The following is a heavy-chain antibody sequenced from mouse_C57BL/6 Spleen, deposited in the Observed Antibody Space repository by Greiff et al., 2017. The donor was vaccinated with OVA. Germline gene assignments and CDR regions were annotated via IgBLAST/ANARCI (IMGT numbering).Heavy chain of an antibody. CDR2: INPGSGGT. CDR1: GYAFTNYL. CDR3: ARSGRVYSNYGAMDY. V-gene: IGHV1-54*01. D-gene: IGHD2-5*01. Sequence: QVQLQQSGAELVRPGTSVKVSCKASGYAFTNYLIEWVKQRPGQGLEWIGVINPGSGGTNYNEKFKGKATLTADKSSSTAYMQRSSLTSEDAAVYFCARSGRVYSNYGAMDYWGQGTSVTVSS. J-gene: IGHJ4*01.